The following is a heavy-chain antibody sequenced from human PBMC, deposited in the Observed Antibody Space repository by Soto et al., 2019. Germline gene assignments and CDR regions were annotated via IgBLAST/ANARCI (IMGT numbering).Heavy chain of an antibody. CDR3: ARDKITGLFDY. CDR2: IYYSGST. CDR1: GGSISSSSYY. Sequence: SETLSLTCTVSGGSISSSSYYWAWIRQPPGTGLEWIGSIYYSGSTNYNPSLKSRVTISVDTSKNQFSLKLTSVTAADTAVYYCARDKITGLFDYWGQGTLVTVSS. J-gene: IGHJ4*02. V-gene: IGHV4-39*07. D-gene: IGHD2-8*02.